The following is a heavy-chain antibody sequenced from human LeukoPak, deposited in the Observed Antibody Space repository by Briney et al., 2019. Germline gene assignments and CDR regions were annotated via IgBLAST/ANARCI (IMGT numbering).Heavy chain of an antibody. CDR2: IKQKGSER. V-gene: IGHV3-7*01. J-gene: IGHJ6*03. CDR3: ARETTDGFLYYYMDV. CDR1: GFTFSSYW. D-gene: IGHD1/OR15-1a*01. Sequence: GGSLRLSCAASGFTFSSYWMSWVRQSPGKGLEWVANIKQKGSERYYMDSVKGRFTLSRDNAKTTLYLQMISLRAEDMSVYYCARETTDGFLYYYMDVWGKGTTVTVSS.